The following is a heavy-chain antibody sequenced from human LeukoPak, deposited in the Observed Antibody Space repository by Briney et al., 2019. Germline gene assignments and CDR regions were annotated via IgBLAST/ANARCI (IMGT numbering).Heavy chain of an antibody. J-gene: IGHJ4*02. Sequence: PGGSLRLSCAASGFTFSNYAMNWVRQAPGKGLEWLSSISGSSTDLYYADSVKGRFTISRDNAKNSLYLQINSLRAEHTAIYYCARRGYYDSSGYDYWGQGTLVTVSS. CDR2: ISGSSTDL. V-gene: IGHV3-21*01. CDR3: ARRGYYDSSGYDY. D-gene: IGHD3-22*01. CDR1: GFTFSNYA.